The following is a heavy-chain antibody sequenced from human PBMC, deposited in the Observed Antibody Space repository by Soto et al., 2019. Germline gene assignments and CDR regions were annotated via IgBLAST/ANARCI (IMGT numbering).Heavy chain of an antibody. V-gene: IGHV4-59*01. Sequence: PSETLSLTCTVSGGSISSYYWSWIRQPPGKGLEWIGYIYYSGSTNYNPSLKSRVTISVDTSKNQFSLKLSSVTAADTAVYYCARLISSGWPDYWGQGTLVTVSS. D-gene: IGHD6-19*01. CDR1: GGSISSYY. CDR2: IYYSGST. CDR3: ARLISSGWPDY. J-gene: IGHJ4*02.